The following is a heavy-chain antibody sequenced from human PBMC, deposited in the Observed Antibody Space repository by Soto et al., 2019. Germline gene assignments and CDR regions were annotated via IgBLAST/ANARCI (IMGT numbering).Heavy chain of an antibody. Sequence: GGSLRLSCAASGFTFSDYYMSWIRQAPGKGLEWVSYISSSGSTIYYADSVKGRFTISRDNAKNSLYLQMNSLRAEDTAVYYCARVDDILTPDAFDIWGQGTMVTVSS. CDR3: ARVDDILTPDAFDI. J-gene: IGHJ3*02. V-gene: IGHV3-11*01. CDR2: ISSSGSTI. CDR1: GFTFSDYY. D-gene: IGHD3-9*01.